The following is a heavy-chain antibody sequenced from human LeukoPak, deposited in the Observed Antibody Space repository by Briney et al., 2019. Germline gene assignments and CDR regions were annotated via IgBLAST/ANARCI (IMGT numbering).Heavy chain of an antibody. Sequence: GGSLRLSCAASGFTFNSDAMRWVRQAPGKGLEWVSAISSSGGTTYYADSVKGRFTISRDNAKNSLYLQMNSLRAEDTAVYYCARGVPIPYYYYMDVWGKGTTVTISS. J-gene: IGHJ6*03. CDR1: GFTFNSDA. D-gene: IGHD4/OR15-4a*01. CDR2: ISSSGGTT. CDR3: ARGVPIPYYYYMDV. V-gene: IGHV3-23*01.